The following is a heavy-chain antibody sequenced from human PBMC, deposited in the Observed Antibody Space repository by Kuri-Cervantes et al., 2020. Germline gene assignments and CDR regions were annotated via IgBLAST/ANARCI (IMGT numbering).Heavy chain of an antibody. J-gene: IGHJ6*03. D-gene: IGHD2-2*01. CDR1: GFTFSSYW. CDR3: TRGGYQAPYFSYYIDV. Sequence: GESLKISCAASGFTFSSYWMSWVRQAPGKGLEWVANIKQDGSEKYYVDSVKGRFTISRDNAKNSLYLQMNSLRAEDAAVYYCTRGGYQAPYFSYYIDVWGKGTTVTVSS. CDR2: IKQDGSEK. V-gene: IGHV3-7*01.